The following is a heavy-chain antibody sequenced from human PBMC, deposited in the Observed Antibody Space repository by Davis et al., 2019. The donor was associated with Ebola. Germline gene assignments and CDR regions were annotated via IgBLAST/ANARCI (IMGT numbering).Heavy chain of an antibody. CDR3: ARERPLVAPYGMDV. V-gene: IGHV1-69*13. J-gene: IGHJ6*04. D-gene: IGHD2-15*01. CDR2: IIPIFGTA. CDR1: GGTFSSYS. Sequence: AASAQVSCKASGGTFSSYSISWVRQAPGQGLEWMGGIIPIFGTANYAQKFQGRVTITADESTGTAYMELSSLRSEDTAVYYCARERPLVAPYGMDVWGKGTTVTVSS.